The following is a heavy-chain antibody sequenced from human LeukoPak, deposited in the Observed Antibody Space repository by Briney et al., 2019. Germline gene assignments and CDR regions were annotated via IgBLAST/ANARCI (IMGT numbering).Heavy chain of an antibody. V-gene: IGHV1-69*04. J-gene: IGHJ4*02. CDR3: ARVSGYCSGGSCRYASGLGY. CDR2: IIPILGIA. Sequence: ASVKVSCKASGGTFSSYAISWVRQAPGQGLEWMGRIIPILGIANYAQKFQGRVTITADKSTSTAYMELSSPRSEDTAVYYCARVSGYCSGGSCRYASGLGYWGQGTLVTVSS. CDR1: GGTFSSYA. D-gene: IGHD2-15*01.